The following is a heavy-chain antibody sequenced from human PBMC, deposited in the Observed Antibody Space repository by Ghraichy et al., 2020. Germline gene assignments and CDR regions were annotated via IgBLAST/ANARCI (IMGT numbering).Heavy chain of an antibody. CDR2: IYYSGST. CDR3: ARHGDTYRVFDY. CDR1: GGSISSSSYY. V-gene: IGHV4-39*01. Sequence: SETLSLTCTVSGGSISSSSYYWGWIRQPPGKGLEWIGSIYYSGSTYYSPSLKSRVTLSVDTSKNQFSLKLSSVTAADTAIYYCARHGDTYRVFDYWGQGTLVTVSS. D-gene: IGHD7-27*01. J-gene: IGHJ4*02.